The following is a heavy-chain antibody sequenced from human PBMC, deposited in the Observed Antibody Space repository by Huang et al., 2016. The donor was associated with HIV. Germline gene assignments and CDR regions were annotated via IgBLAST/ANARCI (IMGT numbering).Heavy chain of an antibody. V-gene: IGHV4-39*02. CDR1: CASINSGSHH. CDR3: AREVTYYYYMDV. CDR2: IYYRGSP. J-gene: IGHJ6*03. Sequence: QLQLEESGPGLVKPSETLSLTCTVSCASINSGSHHWGWIRQSPGKGLEWIGSIYYRGSPDYRPSLKSRVTISVDTSKNQFSLILTSVTAADTAVYYCAREVTYYYYMDVWGKGTTVTVS. D-gene: IGHD2-21*02.